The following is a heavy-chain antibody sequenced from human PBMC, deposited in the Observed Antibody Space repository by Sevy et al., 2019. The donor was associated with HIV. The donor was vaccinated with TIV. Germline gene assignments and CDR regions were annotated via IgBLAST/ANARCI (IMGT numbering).Heavy chain of an antibody. D-gene: IGHD4-4*01. J-gene: IGHJ6*03. CDR3: ARGPDYSNRGYMDV. CDR2: IIPIFGTA. V-gene: IGHV1-69*06. Sequence: ASVKVSCKASGGTFSSYAISWVRQAPGQGLEWMGGIIPIFGTANYAEKFQGRVTITADKSMRTAYMGLRGLRSEDTAVYYCARGPDYSNRGYMDVWGKGTTVTVSS. CDR1: GGTFSSYA.